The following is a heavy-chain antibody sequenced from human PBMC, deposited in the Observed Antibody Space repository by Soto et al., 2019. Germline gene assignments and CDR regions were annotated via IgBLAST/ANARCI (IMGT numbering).Heavy chain of an antibody. D-gene: IGHD2-15*01. CDR3: ARGYCSGGSCYPGEYYGMDV. CDR2: IYYSGST. Sequence: SETLSLTCTVSGGSISSYYWSWIRQPPGKGLEWIGYIYYSGSTNYNPSLKSRVTISVDTSKNQFSLKLSSVTAADTAVYYCARGYCSGGSCYPGEYYGMDVWGQGTTVTVSS. V-gene: IGHV4-59*01. CDR1: GGSISSYY. J-gene: IGHJ6*02.